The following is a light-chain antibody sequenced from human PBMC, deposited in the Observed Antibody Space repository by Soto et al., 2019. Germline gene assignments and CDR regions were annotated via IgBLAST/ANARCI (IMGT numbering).Light chain of an antibody. CDR3: QQRSGWPT. CDR2: DAS. J-gene: IGKJ1*01. Sequence: EIVLTQSPDTLSLSPGERATLSCRASQTVSTFLAWYQQKPGQAPRLIVYDASKRAPGIPARFIGSGSGTDFTLTVSSLEPEDVALYYCQQRSGWPTFGQGTKVDI. V-gene: IGKV3-11*01. CDR1: QTVSTF.